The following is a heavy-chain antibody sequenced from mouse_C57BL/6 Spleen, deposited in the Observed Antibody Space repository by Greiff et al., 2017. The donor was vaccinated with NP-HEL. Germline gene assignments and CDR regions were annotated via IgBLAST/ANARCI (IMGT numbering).Heavy chain of an antibody. CDR3: ASYSNSYFDY. J-gene: IGHJ2*01. Sequence: EVQRVESGGDLVKPGGSLKLSCAASGFTFSSYGMSWVRQTPDKRLEWVATISSGGSYTYYPDSVKGRFTISRDNAKNTLYLQMSSLKSEDTAMYYCASYSNSYFDYWGQGTTLTVSS. D-gene: IGHD2-5*01. CDR1: GFTFSSYG. CDR2: ISSGGSYT. V-gene: IGHV5-6*01.